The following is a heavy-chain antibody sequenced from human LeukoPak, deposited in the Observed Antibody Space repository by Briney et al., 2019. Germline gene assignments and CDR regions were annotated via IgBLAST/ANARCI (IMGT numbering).Heavy chain of an antibody. CDR2: IYYSGST. CDR3: ARGICSGGSCYPDY. D-gene: IGHD2-15*01. CDR1: GDSISSGDYY. J-gene: IGHJ4*02. V-gene: IGHV4-30-4*08. Sequence: SQTLSLTCTVSGDSISSGDYYWNCIRQPRGKGLEWIGYIYYSGSTYYNPSLKSRVTISVDTSKNQFSLKLSSVTAADTAVYYCARGICSGGSCYPDYWGQGTLVTVSS.